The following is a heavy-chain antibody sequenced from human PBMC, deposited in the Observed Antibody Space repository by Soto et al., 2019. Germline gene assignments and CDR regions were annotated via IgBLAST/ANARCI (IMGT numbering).Heavy chain of an antibody. Sequence: PGGSLRLSCAASGFTFSSYAMNWVRQAPGKGLEWVSVISSSGGTTYYADSVKGRFTISRDNAKNTLYLQMNSLRDEDTAVYYCARDFEDYDILTGYLYYFDYWGQGTLVTVSS. CDR1: GFTFSSYA. CDR3: ARDFEDYDILTGYLYYFDY. V-gene: IGHV3-23*01. CDR2: ISSSGGTT. J-gene: IGHJ4*02. D-gene: IGHD3-9*01.